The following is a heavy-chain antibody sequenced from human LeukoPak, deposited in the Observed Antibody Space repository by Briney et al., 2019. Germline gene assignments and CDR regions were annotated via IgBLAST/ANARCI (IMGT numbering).Heavy chain of an antibody. V-gene: IGHV3-66*01. D-gene: IGHD3-10*01. CDR3: ARALYGPGSYFDY. CDR1: GFTVSSNY. Sequence: GGSLRLPCAASGFTVSSNYMSWVRQPPGEGLEWVSVIYSGGSTYYADSVKGRFTISRDNSKNTLYLQMNSLRAEDTAVYYCARALYGPGSYFDYWGQGTLVTVSS. J-gene: IGHJ4*02. CDR2: IYSGGST.